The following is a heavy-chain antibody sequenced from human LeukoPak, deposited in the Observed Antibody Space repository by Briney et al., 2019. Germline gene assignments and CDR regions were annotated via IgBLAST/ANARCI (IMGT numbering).Heavy chain of an antibody. CDR2: IQQDGSAK. CDR1: GFTFSASW. CDR3: ARFSLYDNSGYYSWLFDF. J-gene: IGHJ4*02. Sequence: GGSLRLSCAASGFTFSASWMSWVRQAPGKGLEWVANIQQDGSAKYYVDSVKGRFTISRDNAKNSLYLQMNSLRAEDTAVYYCARFSLYDNSGYYSWLFDFWGQGTLVTVSS. D-gene: IGHD3-22*01. V-gene: IGHV3-7*01.